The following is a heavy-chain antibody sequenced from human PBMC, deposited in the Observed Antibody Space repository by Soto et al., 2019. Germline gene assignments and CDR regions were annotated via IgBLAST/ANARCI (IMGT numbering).Heavy chain of an antibody. Sequence: QVHLVHSGAEVKKPGASVKVSCQASGYTFSSYHMHWVRQAPGQGLEWMGVINPFYGETRYAQKFHGRVTMHRDTSTSTVYMDLSSLRSEDTAVYYCARARGISFGYNYFDHWGQGTLVTVSS. CDR3: ARARGISFGYNYFDH. D-gene: IGHD5-18*01. CDR2: INPFYGET. CDR1: GYTFSSYH. V-gene: IGHV1-46*01. J-gene: IGHJ5*02.